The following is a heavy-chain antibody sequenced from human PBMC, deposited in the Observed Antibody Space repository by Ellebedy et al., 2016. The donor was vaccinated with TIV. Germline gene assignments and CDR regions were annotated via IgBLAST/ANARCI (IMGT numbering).Heavy chain of an antibody. CDR1: GFSFSTYW. J-gene: IGHJ4*02. CDR3: ASPYRGRFDY. D-gene: IGHD3-16*01. CDR2: LNSDGTSS. Sequence: GGSLRLXXAASGFSFSTYWKHWVCQPPRQGLVWVSRLNSDGTSSNYADSVSGRFTISRDNAKSSLYLQMNSLRAEDTAVYYCASPYRGRFDYWGPGNLVTVSS. V-gene: IGHV3-74*01.